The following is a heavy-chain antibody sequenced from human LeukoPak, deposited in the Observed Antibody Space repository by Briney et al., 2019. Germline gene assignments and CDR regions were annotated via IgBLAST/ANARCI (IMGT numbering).Heavy chain of an antibody. D-gene: IGHD3-10*01. CDR3: AKDRGLPNRIWFGESRMKGPFGP. V-gene: IGHV3-23*01. CDR2: ISGSGGST. J-gene: IGHJ5*02. CDR1: GFTFSSYA. Sequence: QSGGSLRLSCAASGFTFSSYAMSWVRQAPGKGLEWVSAISGSGGSTYYADSVKGRFTISRDNSKNTLYLQMNSLRAEDTAVYYCAKDRGLPNRIWFGESRMKGPFGPWGQGTLVTVSS.